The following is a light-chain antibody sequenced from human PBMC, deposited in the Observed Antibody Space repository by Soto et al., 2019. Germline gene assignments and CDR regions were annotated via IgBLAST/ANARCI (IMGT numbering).Light chain of an antibody. CDR2: AAS. CDR3: QQLNSYPVT. V-gene: IGKV1-9*01. Sequence: DIPLTQSPSFLSASVGDRVTITCRASQGISSYLAWYQQKPGKAPKLLIYAASTLPSGVPSRFSGSGSGTEFTLTLSSLQPEDFATYSCQQLNSYPVTFGQGTKVEIK. J-gene: IGKJ1*01. CDR1: QGISSY.